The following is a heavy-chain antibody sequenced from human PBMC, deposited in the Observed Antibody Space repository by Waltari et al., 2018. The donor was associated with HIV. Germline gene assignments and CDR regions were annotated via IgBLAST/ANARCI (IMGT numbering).Heavy chain of an antibody. CDR2: IYPGDSDT. D-gene: IGHD4-4*01. CDR3: ARQGGHSNWAFDI. Sequence: EVQLVQSGAEVQTPAAPLKISCTGSGYTFTSHWIGWVHQIPGKGLEWMGIIYPGDSDTRYTPSFQGQVTISADKSISTAYLQWSSLKASDTAMYYCARQGGHSNWAFDIWGQGTMVTVSS. V-gene: IGHV5-51*07. J-gene: IGHJ3*02. CDR1: GYTFTSHW.